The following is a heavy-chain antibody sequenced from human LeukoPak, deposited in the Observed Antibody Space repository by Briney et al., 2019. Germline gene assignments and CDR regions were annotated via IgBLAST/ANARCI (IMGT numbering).Heavy chain of an antibody. V-gene: IGHV5-51*01. Sequence: GESLKISCKGSGYSFTSYWIGWVRQRPGKGLEWMGIIYPGDSDTRYSPSFQGQVTISADKSISTAYLQWSSLKASDTAMYYCARRMYYYDSSGSPVGGAFDIWGQGTMVTVSS. D-gene: IGHD3-22*01. CDR1: GYSFTSYW. CDR3: ARRMYYYDSSGSPVGGAFDI. CDR2: IYPGDSDT. J-gene: IGHJ3*02.